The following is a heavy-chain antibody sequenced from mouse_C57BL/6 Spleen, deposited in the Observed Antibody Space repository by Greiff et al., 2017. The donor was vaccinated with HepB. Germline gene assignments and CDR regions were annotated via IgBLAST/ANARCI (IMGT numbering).Heavy chain of an antibody. D-gene: IGHD2-1*01. J-gene: IGHJ3*01. Sequence: EVQGVESGGGLVQPGGSLKLSCAASGFTFSDYYMYWVRQTPEKRLEWVAYISNGGGSTYYPDTVKGRFTISRDNAKNTLYLQMSRLKSEDTAMYYCARADYGNPSWFAYWGQGTLVTVSA. V-gene: IGHV5-12*01. CDR3: ARADYGNPSWFAY. CDR1: GFTFSDYY. CDR2: ISNGGGST.